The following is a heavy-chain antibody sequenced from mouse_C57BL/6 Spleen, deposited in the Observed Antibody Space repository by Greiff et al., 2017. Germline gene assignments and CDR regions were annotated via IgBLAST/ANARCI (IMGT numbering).Heavy chain of an antibody. CDR1: GYTFTSYW. J-gene: IGHJ3*01. Sequence: VKVVESGAELAQPGASVKLSCTASGYTFTSYWMHWVKQRPGQGLEWIGYINPSSGYTTYNQKFKDKATLTADKSSSTAYMQLSSLTYEDSAVYYCARQSQLGAWFAYWGQGTLVTVSA. V-gene: IGHV1-7*01. CDR3: ARQSQLGAWFAY. CDR2: INPSSGYT. D-gene: IGHD4-1*02.